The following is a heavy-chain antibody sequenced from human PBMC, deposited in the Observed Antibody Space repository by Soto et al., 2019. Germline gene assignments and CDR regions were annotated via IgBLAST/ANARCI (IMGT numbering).Heavy chain of an antibody. J-gene: IGHJ4*02. CDR1: GGSFSGYS. CDR3: ATGPRLRGLPRFEY. Sequence: SETLSLTCTVYGGSFSGYSWTWIRQPPGKGLEWIGEIDHGGSTNYNPSLKGRVTISIDTSKNHFSLKLSSVAAADTARYYCATGPRLRGLPRFEYWDEGTLVTVS. D-gene: IGHD3-10*01. CDR2: IDHGGST. V-gene: IGHV4-34*01.